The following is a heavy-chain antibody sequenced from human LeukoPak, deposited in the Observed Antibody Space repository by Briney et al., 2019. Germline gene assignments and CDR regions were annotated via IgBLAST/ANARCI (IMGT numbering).Heavy chain of an antibody. Sequence: GGSLRRSCAASGCTFIIYAISLVRRPPGKGLDCVSTISGTGGTTDYADTVKGRFTISRDNSKRTLYLQTNSLRAEDTEESYCAKDAYGGYGSWGKGTLVHVSS. D-gene: IGHD4-23*01. J-gene: IGHJ4*02. CDR1: GCTFIIYA. V-gene: IGHV3-23*01. CDR2: ISGTGGTT. CDR3: AKDAYGGYGS.